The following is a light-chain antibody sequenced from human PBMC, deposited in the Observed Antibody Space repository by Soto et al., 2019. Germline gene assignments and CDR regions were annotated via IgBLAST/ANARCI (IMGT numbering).Light chain of an antibody. CDR1: HNVATNY. J-gene: IGKJ4*01. Sequence: EIVLTQFPGTLSSSPGERATLSCRASHNVATNYLAWYQQKPGQAPRLLIYGASNRATGIPDRFSGTGSGTDFSLTISRLEPEDFAVYFCQQYGASPLTCGGGTKVEI. V-gene: IGKV3-20*01. CDR3: QQYGASPLT. CDR2: GAS.